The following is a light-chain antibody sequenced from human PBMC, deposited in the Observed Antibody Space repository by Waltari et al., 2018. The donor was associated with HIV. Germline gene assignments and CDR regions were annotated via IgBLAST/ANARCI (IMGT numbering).Light chain of an antibody. J-gene: IGLJ2*01. CDR2: SDN. CDR1: SSNIASNT. V-gene: IGLV1-44*01. CDR3: AAWDDSLNGVL. Sequence: QSVLTQPPSASGTPGQRVTISCSGSSSNIASNTVNWYQQLPGTAPKLLIYSDNRRPSGVPDRFSGSKSGPSASLAISGLQSEDEADYYCAAWDDSLNGVLFGGGTKLTV.